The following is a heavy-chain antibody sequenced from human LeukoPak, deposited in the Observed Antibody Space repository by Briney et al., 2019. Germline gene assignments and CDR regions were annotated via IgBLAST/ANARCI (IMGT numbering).Heavy chain of an antibody. CDR3: ARAPDSHIVVVPAALDY. D-gene: IGHD2-2*01. Sequence: PAGSLRLSCAASGFTFSSYAMHWVRQAPGQGLEWVAVITYDGSNKYYADSVKGRFTISRDNSKNTLYLQMNSLRAEDTAVYYCARAPDSHIVVVPAALDYWGQGTLVTVSS. CDR1: GFTFSSYA. V-gene: IGHV3-30-3*01. CDR2: ITYDGSNK. J-gene: IGHJ4*02.